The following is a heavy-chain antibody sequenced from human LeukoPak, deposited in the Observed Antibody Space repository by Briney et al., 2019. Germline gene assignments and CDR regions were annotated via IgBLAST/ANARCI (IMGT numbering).Heavy chain of an antibody. J-gene: IGHJ4*02. D-gene: IGHD3-10*01. Sequence: PSETLSLTCTVSGGSISSYYWSWVRQPPGKGLEWIGYIYYSGSTNYNPSLKSRVTISVDTSKNQFSLKLSSVTAADTAVYYCAREGEGYYGSESYYPHFDYWGQGILVTVSS. CDR3: AREGEGYYGSESYYPHFDY. CDR2: IYYSGST. CDR1: GGSISSYY. V-gene: IGHV4-59*01.